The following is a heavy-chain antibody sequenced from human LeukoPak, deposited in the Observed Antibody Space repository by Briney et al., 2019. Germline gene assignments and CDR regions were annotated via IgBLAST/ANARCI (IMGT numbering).Heavy chain of an antibody. Sequence: AAVKVSCKTSGYRFITFGINWVRQATGQRLAWMGWINAVNGNTKYSQKFQGRVTITRDTSASTAYMELSSLRSEDTAVYYCAREGITMVRGVILNWFDPWGQGTLVTVSS. CDR1: GYRFITFG. V-gene: IGHV1-3*01. D-gene: IGHD3-10*01. J-gene: IGHJ5*02. CDR2: INAVNGNT. CDR3: AREGITMVRGVILNWFDP.